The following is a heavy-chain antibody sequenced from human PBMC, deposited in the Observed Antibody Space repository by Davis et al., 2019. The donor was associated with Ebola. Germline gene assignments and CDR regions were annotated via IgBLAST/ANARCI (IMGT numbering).Heavy chain of an antibody. CDR3: ARDRQLPDYYYYGMDV. J-gene: IGHJ6*02. Sequence: AASVTVSCKASGYTFTGYYMHWVRQAPGQGLEWMGWINPNSGGTNYAQKFQGWVTMTRDTSISTAYMELSRLRSDDTAVYYCARDRQLPDYYYYGMDVWGQGTTVTVSS. D-gene: IGHD2-2*01. V-gene: IGHV1-2*04. CDR2: INPNSGGT. CDR1: GYTFTGYY.